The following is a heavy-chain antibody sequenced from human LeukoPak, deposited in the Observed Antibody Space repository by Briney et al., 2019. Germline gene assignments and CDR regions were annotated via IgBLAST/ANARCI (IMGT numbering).Heavy chain of an antibody. CDR3: ARDYYDSSGYYSDAFDI. CDR2: ISYDGSNK. J-gene: IGHJ3*02. D-gene: IGHD3-22*01. CDR1: GFTFSSYA. Sequence: GGSLRLSCAASGFTFSSYAMHWVRQAPGKGLEGVAVISYDGSNKYYADSVKGRFTISRDNSKNTLYLQMNSLRAEDTAVYYCARDYYDSSGYYSDAFDIWGQGTMVTVSS. V-gene: IGHV3-30-3*01.